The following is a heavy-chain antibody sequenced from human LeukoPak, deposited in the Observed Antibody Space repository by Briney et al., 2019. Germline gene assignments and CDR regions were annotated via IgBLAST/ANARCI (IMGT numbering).Heavy chain of an antibody. J-gene: IGHJ1*01. CDR2: ISGSGGST. V-gene: IGHV3-23*01. CDR1: GLTFSSYA. D-gene: IGHD6-13*01. Sequence: GGSLRLSCAASGLTFSSYAMSWVRQAPGKGLEWVSAISGSGGSTYYADSVKGRFTISRDNSKNTLYLQMNSLRAEDTAVYYCAKRSAGRLGYFQHWGQGTLVTVSS. CDR3: AKRSAGRLGYFQH.